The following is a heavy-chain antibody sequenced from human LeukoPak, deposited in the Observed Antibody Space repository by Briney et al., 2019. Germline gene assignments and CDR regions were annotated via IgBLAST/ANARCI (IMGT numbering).Heavy chain of an antibody. CDR1: GFTFSSYG. Sequence: PGGSLRLSCAASGFTFSSYGMHWVRQAPGKGLEWVAVISYDGSNKYDADSVKGRFTISRDNSKNTLYLQMNSLRAEDTAVYYCARPYYDILTVFGYWGQGTLVTVSS. CDR3: ARPYYDILTVFGY. D-gene: IGHD3-9*01. J-gene: IGHJ4*02. V-gene: IGHV3-30*03. CDR2: ISYDGSNK.